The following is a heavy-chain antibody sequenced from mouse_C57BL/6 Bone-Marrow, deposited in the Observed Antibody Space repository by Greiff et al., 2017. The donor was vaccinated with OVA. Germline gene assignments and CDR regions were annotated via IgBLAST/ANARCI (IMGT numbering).Heavy chain of an antibody. V-gene: IGHV1-69*01. Sequence: QVQLKQPGAELVMPGASVKLSCKASGYTFTSYWMHWVKQRPGQGLEWIGEIDPSDSYTNYNQKFKGKSTLTVDKSSSTAYMQLSSLTSEDSAVYYCARRGLWAMDYLGQGTSVTVSS. D-gene: IGHD1-1*02. J-gene: IGHJ4*01. CDR3: ARRGLWAMDY. CDR2: IDPSDSYT. CDR1: GYTFTSYW.